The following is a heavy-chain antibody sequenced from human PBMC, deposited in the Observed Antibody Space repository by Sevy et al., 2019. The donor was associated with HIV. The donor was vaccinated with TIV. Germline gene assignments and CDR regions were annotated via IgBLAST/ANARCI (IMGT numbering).Heavy chain of an antibody. CDR1: GFTFSSYE. D-gene: IGHD3-3*01. CDR2: ISSSGSTI. V-gene: IGHV3-48*03. Sequence: GGSLRLSCAASGFTFSSYEMNWVRQAPGQGLEWVSYISSSGSTIYYADSVKGRFTISRDNAKNSLYLQMNSLRAEDTAVYYCARGDYDFWSGYPTPWYYYGMDVWGQGTTVTVSS. J-gene: IGHJ6*02. CDR3: ARGDYDFWSGYPTPWYYYGMDV.